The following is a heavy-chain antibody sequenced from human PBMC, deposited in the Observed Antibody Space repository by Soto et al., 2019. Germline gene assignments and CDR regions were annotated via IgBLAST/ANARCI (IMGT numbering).Heavy chain of an antibody. D-gene: IGHD3-22*01. CDR1: GFTFSSYW. V-gene: IGHV3-7*05. CDR2: IKQDGSEK. J-gene: IGHJ4*02. Sequence: PGGSLRLSCAASGFTFSSYWMSWVRQAPGKGLEWVANIKQDGSEKYYVDSVKGRFTISRDNAKNSLYLQMNSLRAEDTAVYYCARGKYYDSSGYPRPYYFDYWGQGTLVTVSS. CDR3: ARGKYYDSSGYPRPYYFDY.